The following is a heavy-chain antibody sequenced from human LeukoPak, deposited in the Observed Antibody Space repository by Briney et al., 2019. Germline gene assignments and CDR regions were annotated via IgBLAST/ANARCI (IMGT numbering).Heavy chain of an antibody. Sequence: SETLSLTCTVSSGSISTYYWTWIRQPPGKRLEWIGFVHYTGSTNYNPSLKSRVTISVDTSKNQFSLKLNSVTAADTAVYYCARSSGSRYYIDYWGQGTLVTVSS. J-gene: IGHJ4*02. CDR1: SGSISTYY. CDR2: VHYTGST. CDR3: ARSSGSRYYIDY. D-gene: IGHD1-26*01. V-gene: IGHV4-59*01.